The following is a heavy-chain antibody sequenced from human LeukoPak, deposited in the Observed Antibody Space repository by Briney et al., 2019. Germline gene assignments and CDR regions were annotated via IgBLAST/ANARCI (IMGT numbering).Heavy chain of an antibody. J-gene: IGHJ5*02. V-gene: IGHV4-31*03. CDR2: VFSSGSA. CDR3: ARARTHYYDSSGLNWFDP. CDR1: GDSITSGNYY. Sequence: TPSQTLSLTCTVSGDSITSGNYYWSWIRQLPGMGREWIGNVFSSGSAYHNPSLKSRVSLSVDTSKNQFSLRLSSVTAADTAVYYCARARTHYYDSSGLNWFDPWGQGTLVTVSS. D-gene: IGHD3-22*01.